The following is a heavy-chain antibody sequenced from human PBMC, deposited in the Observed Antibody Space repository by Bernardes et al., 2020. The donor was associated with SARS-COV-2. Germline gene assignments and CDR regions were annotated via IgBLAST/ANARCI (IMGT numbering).Heavy chain of an antibody. CDR2: INGDGTST. V-gene: IGHV3-74*01. CDR1: GFTFSSYW. J-gene: IGHJ3*02. CDR3: ARGAYSLNKSGPRSVFGI. Sequence: GGSLRLSCAVSGFTFSSYWMHWIRQAPGKGLVWVSRINGDGTSTSYADSVKGRFTISRDNAKNTLNLQMNSLSAEDTAVYYCARGAYSLNKSGPRSVFGIWGQATMVTVSS. D-gene: IGHD1-26*01.